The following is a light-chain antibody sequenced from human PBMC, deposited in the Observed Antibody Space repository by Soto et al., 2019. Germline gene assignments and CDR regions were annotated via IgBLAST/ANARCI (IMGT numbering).Light chain of an antibody. J-gene: IGKJ1*01. Sequence: DIQMTQSPSSLSASVGDRVTITCRASQGISNYLAWSQQKPGKVPKLLIYAASTLQSGVPSRFRGSGSVTDFTLTINSLQPEDVASQYCQKYNSAPWTFGQGTKVEIK. V-gene: IGKV1-27*01. CDR1: QGISNY. CDR2: AAS. CDR3: QKYNSAPWT.